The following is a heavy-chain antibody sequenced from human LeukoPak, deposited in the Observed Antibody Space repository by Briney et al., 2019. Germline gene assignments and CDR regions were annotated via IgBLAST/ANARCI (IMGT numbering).Heavy chain of an antibody. Sequence: PSETLSLTCAGYGGAFSGYYWTWIRQTPEKGLEGIGERKPSGSTNYNPSLKSRVTISVDTSKNQFSLELSSVTAADTAVSYCARGRQDVTMIVVVMTAVSYYLDVWGKGTTVTVS. D-gene: IGHD3-22*01. CDR2: RKPSGST. J-gene: IGHJ6*03. V-gene: IGHV4-34*01. CDR3: ARGRQDVTMIVVVMTAVSYYLDV. CDR1: GGAFSGYY.